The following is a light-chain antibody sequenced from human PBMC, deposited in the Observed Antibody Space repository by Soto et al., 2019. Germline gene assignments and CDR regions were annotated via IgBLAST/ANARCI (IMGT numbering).Light chain of an antibody. CDR3: SSYAGSNSRVV. V-gene: IGLV2-8*01. J-gene: IGLJ2*01. CDR2: EVT. CDR1: SSDVGGYNY. Sequence: QSALTQPPSASGSPGQSVTISCTGTSSDVGGYNYVSWYQQHPGKAPKLMIYEVTRRPSGVPDRFSGSKSGNTASLTVSGLHAEDEADYYCSSYAGSNSRVVFGGGTKLTVL.